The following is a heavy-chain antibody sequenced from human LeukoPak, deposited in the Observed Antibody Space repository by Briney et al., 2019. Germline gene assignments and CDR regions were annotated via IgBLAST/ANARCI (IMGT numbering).Heavy chain of an antibody. D-gene: IGHD3-9*01. CDR3: ARHYGYDILTGYFPFDY. V-gene: IGHV4-34*01. Sequence: GSLRLSCAASGFTFSSYSMNWVRQPPGKGLEWIGEINHSGSTNYNPSLKSRVTISVDTSKNQFSLKLSSVTAADTAVYYCARHYGYDILTGYFPFDYWGQGTLVTVSS. J-gene: IGHJ4*02. CDR2: INHSGST. CDR1: GFTFSSYS.